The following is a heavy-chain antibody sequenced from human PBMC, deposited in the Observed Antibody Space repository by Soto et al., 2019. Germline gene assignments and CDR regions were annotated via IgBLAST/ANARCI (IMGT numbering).Heavy chain of an antibody. J-gene: IGHJ5*02. Sequence: EVQVVESGGGLVQPGGSLRLSCAGSGFTFSDYWMSWARQAPGKGLEWVANIKYDGSEEYYVDSVRGRFTISRDNAMNSLHLQMNSLRADDTAVYYCARVASGKSASTWGQGTLVTVSS. CDR1: GFTFSDYW. D-gene: IGHD5-12*01. CDR3: ARVASGKSAST. V-gene: IGHV3-7*05. CDR2: IKYDGSEE.